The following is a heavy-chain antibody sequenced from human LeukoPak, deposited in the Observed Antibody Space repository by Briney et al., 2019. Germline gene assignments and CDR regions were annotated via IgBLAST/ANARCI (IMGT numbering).Heavy chain of an antibody. CDR3: ARGISGSYPWFDP. CDR1: GGTFISYA. V-gene: IGHV1-69*13. J-gene: IGHJ5*02. D-gene: IGHD1-26*01. Sequence: GASVKVSCKASGGTFISYAISWVRQAPGQGLEWMGGIIPIFGTANYAQKFQGRVTITADESTSTAYMELSSLRSEDTAVYYCARGISGSYPWFDPWGQGTLVTVSS. CDR2: IIPIFGTA.